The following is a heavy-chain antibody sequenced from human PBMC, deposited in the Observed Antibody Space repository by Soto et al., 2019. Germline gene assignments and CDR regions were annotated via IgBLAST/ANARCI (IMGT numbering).Heavy chain of an antibody. CDR3: ARAHIPIGDYHYYYYGMDV. Sequence: QVQLVQSGAEVKKPGSSVKVSCKASGGTFSSYAISWLRQAPGQGLEWMGGIIPIFGTANYAQKFQGRVTITADESTSTAYMELSSLRSEDTAVYYCARAHIPIGDYHYYYYGMDVWGKGTTVTVSS. D-gene: IGHD4-17*01. V-gene: IGHV1-69*01. J-gene: IGHJ6*04. CDR2: IIPIFGTA. CDR1: GGTFSSYA.